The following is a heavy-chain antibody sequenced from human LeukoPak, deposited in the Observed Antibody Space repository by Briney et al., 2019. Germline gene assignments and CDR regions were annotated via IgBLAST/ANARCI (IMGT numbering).Heavy chain of an antibody. J-gene: IGHJ4*02. CDR2: IYYSGST. CDR3: ARGGYCSGGSCYLYYFDY. CDR1: GGSVSSGSYY. Sequence: RPSETLSLTCTVSGGSVSSGSYYWSWIRQPPGKGLEWIGYIYYSGSTNYNPSLKSRVTISVDTSKNQFSLKLSSVTAADTAVYYCARGGYCSGGSCYLYYFDYWGQGTLVTVSS. V-gene: IGHV4-61*01. D-gene: IGHD2-15*01.